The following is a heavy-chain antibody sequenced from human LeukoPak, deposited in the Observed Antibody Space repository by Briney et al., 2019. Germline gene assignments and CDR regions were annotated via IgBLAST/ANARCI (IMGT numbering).Heavy chain of an antibody. D-gene: IGHD5-24*01. CDR2: ISNDGSNK. CDR3: AKESIDGYNDY. J-gene: IGHJ4*02. Sequence: GGSLRLSCAASGFTFSSYGMHWVRQAPGKGLEWVAVISNDGSNKYYADSVKGRFTISRDNSKNTLYLQMNSLRAEDTAVYYCAKESIDGYNDYWGQGTLVTVSS. V-gene: IGHV3-30*18. CDR1: GFTFSSYG.